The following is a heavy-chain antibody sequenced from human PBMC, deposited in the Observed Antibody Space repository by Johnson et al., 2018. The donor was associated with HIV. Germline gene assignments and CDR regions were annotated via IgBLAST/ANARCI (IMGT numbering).Heavy chain of an antibody. Sequence: VQLVESGGGVVQPGRSLRLSCATSGFTVSNNFMNWVRQAPGKGLEWVSLIYSGGNTYYADSVRGRFTISRDNSKNTLYLQMNSLRAEDTAVYYCAKCRGLGARGAFDIWGQGTMVTVSS. CDR1: GFTVSNNF. J-gene: IGHJ3*02. CDR2: IYSGGNT. CDR3: AKCRGLGARGAFDI. D-gene: IGHD5-12*01. V-gene: IGHV3-66*01.